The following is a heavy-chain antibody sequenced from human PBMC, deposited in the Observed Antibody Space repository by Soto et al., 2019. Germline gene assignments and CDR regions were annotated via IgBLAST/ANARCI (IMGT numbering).Heavy chain of an antibody. V-gene: IGHV1-8*01. CDR2: MNPNSGNT. CDR3: ARGAILNWFDP. J-gene: IGHJ5*02. Sequence: ASVKVSCKASGYTFTSYDINWVRHATGQGLEWMGWMNPNSGNTGYAQKFQGRVTVTRNTSISTAYMELSSLRSEDTAVYYCARGAILNWFDPWGQGTLVTVSS. CDR1: GYTFTSYD. D-gene: IGHD3-3*01.